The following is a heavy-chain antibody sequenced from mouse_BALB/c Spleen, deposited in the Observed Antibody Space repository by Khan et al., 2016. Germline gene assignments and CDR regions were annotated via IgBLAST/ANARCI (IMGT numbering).Heavy chain of an antibody. J-gene: IGHJ2*01. V-gene: IGHV14-3*02. CDR1: GFNIKDTY. CDR2: IDPANGNT. Sequence: VQLKESGAELVKPGASVKLSCTASGFNIKDTYMHWVKQRPEQGLERIGRIDPANGNTKYDPQFQGKATITEDPSSNKAYLQLSSLTSEDTAVYYFARINAWGQGTTLTVSS. CDR3: ARINA.